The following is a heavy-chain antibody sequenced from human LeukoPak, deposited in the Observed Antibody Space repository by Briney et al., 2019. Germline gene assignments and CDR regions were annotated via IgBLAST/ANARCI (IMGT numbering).Heavy chain of an antibody. Sequence: SETLSLTCTVSGGSISSYYWSWIRQPPGKGLEWIGYIYYSGRTNYNPSLKSRVTISVDTSKNQFSLKLSSVTAADTAVYYCARAWGRSSGRYYFDYWGQGTLVTVSS. CDR1: GGSISSYY. J-gene: IGHJ4*02. D-gene: IGHD6-19*01. CDR2: IYYSGRT. V-gene: IGHV4-59*01. CDR3: ARAWGRSSGRYYFDY.